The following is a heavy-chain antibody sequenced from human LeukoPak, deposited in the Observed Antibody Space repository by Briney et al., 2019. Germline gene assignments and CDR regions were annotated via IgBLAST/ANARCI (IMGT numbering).Heavy chain of an antibody. J-gene: IGHJ4*02. CDR3: ASWLGDYYDGGFYFDY. CDR2: IIPILGIA. V-gene: IGHV1-69*04. CDR1: GGTFSSYA. Sequence: ASVKVSCKASGGTFSSYAISWVRQAPGQGLEWMGRIIPILGIANYAQKFQGRVTITADKSTSTAYMELSSLRSEDTAVYYCASWLGDYYDGGFYFDYWGQGTLVTVSS. D-gene: IGHD3-10*02.